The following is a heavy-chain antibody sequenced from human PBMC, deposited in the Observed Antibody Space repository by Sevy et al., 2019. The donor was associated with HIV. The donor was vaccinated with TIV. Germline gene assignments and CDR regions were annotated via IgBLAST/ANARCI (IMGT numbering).Heavy chain of an antibody. CDR2: LKSKASGGTL. CDR3: TRGKGDQSIFDY. D-gene: IGHD3-16*01. Sequence: GGSLRLSCAASGFTFGDYAMNWVRQAPGKGLEWVAFLKSKASGGTLHHAASVQGRFTISRDASKNIAYLQMNDLKTEDTAVYYCTRGKGDQSIFDYWGQGALVTVSS. V-gene: IGHV3-49*04. CDR1: GFTFGDYA. J-gene: IGHJ4*02.